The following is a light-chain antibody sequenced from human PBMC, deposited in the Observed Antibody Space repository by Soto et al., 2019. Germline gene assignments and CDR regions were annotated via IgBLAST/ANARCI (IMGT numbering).Light chain of an antibody. V-gene: IGKV3-15*01. Sequence: EIVMTQSPATLSVSPGERATLSCRASQSVNSNLAWYQQKPGQAPRLLISGASTRATGIPASFSGSGSGTDFTLTISSLQSEDFAVYYCQQDNSWPPTFGPGTKVDIK. CDR2: GAS. J-gene: IGKJ3*01. CDR3: QQDNSWPPT. CDR1: QSVNSN.